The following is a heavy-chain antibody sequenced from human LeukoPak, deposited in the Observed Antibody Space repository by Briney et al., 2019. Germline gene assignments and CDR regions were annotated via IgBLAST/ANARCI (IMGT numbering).Heavy chain of an antibody. D-gene: IGHD2-15*01. CDR2: ISGSSSRT. Sequence: GGSLRLSCAASGFIFSDYAMNWVRQAPGKGLEWVSTISGSSSRTYYADSVKGRFTISRDNSKNTLHLQMNSLRADDTAIYYCAKDVARYCSGGSCYLDAFDIWGQGTLVTVSS. V-gene: IGHV3-23*01. CDR3: AKDVARYCSGGSCYLDAFDI. CDR1: GFIFSDYA. J-gene: IGHJ3*02.